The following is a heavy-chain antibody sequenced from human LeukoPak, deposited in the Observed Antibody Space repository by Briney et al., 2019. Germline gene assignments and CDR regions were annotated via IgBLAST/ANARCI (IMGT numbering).Heavy chain of an antibody. Sequence: GGSLRLSCAASGFSFVRYDMQGVREAPGKRLKRVGVISDDGRRKDYADSVKGRFTISRDNSKDTLYLQMNSLRAEDTAVYYCAKRPSDWGDYVSYLGYWGQGTLVTVSS. D-gene: IGHD4-17*01. J-gene: IGHJ4*02. CDR3: AKRPSDWGDYVSYLGY. CDR2: ISDDGRRK. V-gene: IGHV3-30*18. CDR1: GFSFVRYD.